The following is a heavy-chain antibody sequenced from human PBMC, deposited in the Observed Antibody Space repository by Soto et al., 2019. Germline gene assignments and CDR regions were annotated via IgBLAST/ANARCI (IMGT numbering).Heavy chain of an antibody. CDR2: ISFDGSNQ. Sequence: QVQLVESEGGVVQPGRSLRLSCGASKFTFSSYPMHWVRQAPGKGLEWVALISFDGSNQYYADSVKGRFTISRDNSRNTLYLQMNSLRAGDTAVYFCARERSSGYYPHYDMDVWGQGTTVTVSS. V-gene: IGHV3-30-3*01. J-gene: IGHJ6*02. CDR3: ARERSSGYYPHYDMDV. CDR1: KFTFSSYP. D-gene: IGHD3-22*01.